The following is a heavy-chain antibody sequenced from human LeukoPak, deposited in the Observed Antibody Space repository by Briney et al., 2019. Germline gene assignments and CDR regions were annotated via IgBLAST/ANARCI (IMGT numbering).Heavy chain of an antibody. D-gene: IGHD1-26*01. Sequence: EASVKVSCKASGYTFTGSGISWVRQAPGQGLEWMGWISAYNSNTNHAQKFHGRVTMTTDTPTSTAYMELRSLRSDDTAVYYCARGVGGLIDYWGQGTLVTVSS. V-gene: IGHV1-18*01. CDR2: ISAYNSNT. CDR1: GYTFTGSG. CDR3: ARGVGGLIDY. J-gene: IGHJ4*02.